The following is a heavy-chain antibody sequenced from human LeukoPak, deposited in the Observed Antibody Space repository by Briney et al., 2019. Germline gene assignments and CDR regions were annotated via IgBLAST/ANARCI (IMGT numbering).Heavy chain of an antibody. CDR2: IYYSGST. CDR1: GGSISSSSYY. J-gene: IGHJ4*02. V-gene: IGHV4-39*07. CDR3: ARESSGWYGGPDY. Sequence: SETLSLTCTVSGGSISSSSYYWGWIRQPPGKGLEWIGSIYYSGSTYYNPSLKSRVTISVDTSKNQFSLKLSSVTAADTAVYYCARESSGWYGGPDYWGQGTLVTVSS. D-gene: IGHD6-19*01.